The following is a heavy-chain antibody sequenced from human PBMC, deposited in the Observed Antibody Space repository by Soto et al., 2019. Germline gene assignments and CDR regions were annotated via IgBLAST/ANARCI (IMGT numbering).Heavy chain of an antibody. CDR1: GDSISSSNYY. CDR2: IFYSGNT. CDR3: ARHPYSGYDFDY. V-gene: IGHV4-39*01. Sequence: SETLSLTCTVSGDSISSSNYYWAWIRQPPGKGLEWIGSIFYSGNTYYNPSLKSRVTISMDMSKNQFSLKLSSVTAADTAVYYCARHPYSGYDFDYWGQGTLVTVSS. J-gene: IGHJ4*02. D-gene: IGHD5-12*01.